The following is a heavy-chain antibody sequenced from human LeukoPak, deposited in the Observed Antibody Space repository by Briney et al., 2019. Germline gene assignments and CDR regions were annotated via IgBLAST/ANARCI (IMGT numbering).Heavy chain of an antibody. CDR2: INHSGST. CDR1: GGSFSGYY. Sequence: SETLSLTCAVYGGSFSGYYWSWIRQPPGKGLEWIGAINHSGSTNYNPSLKSRVTISVDTSKNQFSLKLSSVTAADTAVYYCARVAVVVVAATGGLLGYFDYWGQGTMVTVSS. V-gene: IGHV4-34*01. J-gene: IGHJ4*02. D-gene: IGHD2-15*01. CDR3: ARVAVVVVAATGGLLGYFDY.